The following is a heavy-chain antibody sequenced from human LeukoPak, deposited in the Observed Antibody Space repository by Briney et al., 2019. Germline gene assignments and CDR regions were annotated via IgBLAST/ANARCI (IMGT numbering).Heavy chain of an antibody. CDR1: GGSISSYY. CDR2: IYASGST. Sequence: PSETLSLTYTVSGGSISSYYWSWIRQPAGKGLEWIGRIYASGSTNYNPSLKSRVTMSVDTSKNQFSLKLSSVTAADTAVYYCARDRSSGYYSDAFDIWGQGTMVTVSS. V-gene: IGHV4-4*07. J-gene: IGHJ3*02. D-gene: IGHD3-22*01. CDR3: ARDRSSGYYSDAFDI.